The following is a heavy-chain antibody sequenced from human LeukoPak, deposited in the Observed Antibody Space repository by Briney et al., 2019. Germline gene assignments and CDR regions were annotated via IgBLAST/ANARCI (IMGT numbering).Heavy chain of an antibody. CDR1: GFTFSSYA. CDR3: ARDPSSGYYYYFDY. V-gene: IGHV3-30-3*01. D-gene: IGHD3-22*01. Sequence: GGSLRLSCAASGFTFSSYAMHWIRQDPGKGLEWVAVISYDGSNKYYADSVKGRFTISRDSSKNTLYLQMNSLRAEDTAVYYCARDPSSGYYYYFDYWGQGTLVTVSS. J-gene: IGHJ4*02. CDR2: ISYDGSNK.